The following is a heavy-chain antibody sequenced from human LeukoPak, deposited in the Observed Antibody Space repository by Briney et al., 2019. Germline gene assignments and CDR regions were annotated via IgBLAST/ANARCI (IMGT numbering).Heavy chain of an antibody. D-gene: IGHD5-24*01. Sequence: GGSLRLSCAASGFTFSSYAMHWVRQAPGKGLEWVAVISYDGSNKYYADSVKGRFTISRDNSKNTLYLQMSSLRAEDTAVYYCARRRRDGYNYYYGMDVWGQGTTVTVSS. V-gene: IGHV3-30-3*01. J-gene: IGHJ6*02. CDR3: ARRRRDGYNYYYGMDV. CDR2: ISYDGSNK. CDR1: GFTFSSYA.